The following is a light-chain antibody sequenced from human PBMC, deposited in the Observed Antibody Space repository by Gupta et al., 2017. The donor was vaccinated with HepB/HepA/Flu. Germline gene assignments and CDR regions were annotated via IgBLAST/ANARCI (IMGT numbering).Light chain of an antibody. V-gene: IGKV3-11*01. CDR2: DAY. CDR1: QSVSSY. J-gene: IGKJ5*01. CDR3: QHRSNWPPIT. Sequence: IVLTQSSAALSLSPGERATLSCRASQSVSSYLAWYQQKPGQAPRLLIYDAYNMAPGIPARFSGSGSGTDFTLTISSLEPEDFAVYYCQHRSNWPPITFGQGTRLDSK.